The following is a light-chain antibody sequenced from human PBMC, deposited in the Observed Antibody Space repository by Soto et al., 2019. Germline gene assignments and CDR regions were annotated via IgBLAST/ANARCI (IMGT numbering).Light chain of an antibody. CDR2: AAI. CDR1: QTITTY. CDR3: QQTYSTPHT. Sequence: DIQMTQSPSSLSASVGDRVTITCRASQTITTYLNWYQHKPGKAPKLLIYAAISLQSGVPSRLSGSGSGTDFTLTISSLQPKDFSTYYCQQTYSTPHTFGQGTKVEIK. V-gene: IGKV1-39*01. J-gene: IGKJ2*01.